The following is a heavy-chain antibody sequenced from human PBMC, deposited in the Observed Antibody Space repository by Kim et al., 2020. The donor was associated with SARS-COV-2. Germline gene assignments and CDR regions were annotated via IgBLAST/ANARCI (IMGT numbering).Heavy chain of an antibody. D-gene: IGHD2-2*01. Sequence: GGSLRLSCAASGFTFSRYRMNLVSQAPGKGLEWVSYISRSSSTIYYADSVKGRFTISRDNAKTSLYLQMNSLRDEDTAVYYCASEIGYCSSTSCYLAVTTRRRPDYWGQRTLVTVSS. CDR3: ASEIGYCSSTSCYLAVTTRRRPDY. CDR2: ISRSSSTI. CDR1: GFTFSRYR. J-gene: IGHJ4*02. V-gene: IGHV3-48*02.